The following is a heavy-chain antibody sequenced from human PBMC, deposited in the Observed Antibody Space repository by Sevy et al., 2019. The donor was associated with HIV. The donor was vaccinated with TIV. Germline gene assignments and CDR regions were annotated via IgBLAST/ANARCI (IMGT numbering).Heavy chain of an antibody. CDR2: ISNSGGTT. D-gene: IGHD6-19*01. V-gene: IGHV3-11*04. CDR3: ARITGWRFDY. J-gene: IGHJ4*02. CDR1: GFTFSDYY. Sequence: GSLRLSCAASGFTFSDYYMSWIRQAPGKGREWVSYISNSGGTTYYADSVKGRFTISRDNAKNSLNLQMNSLRAEDTAVYYCARITGWRFDYWGQGTLVTVSS.